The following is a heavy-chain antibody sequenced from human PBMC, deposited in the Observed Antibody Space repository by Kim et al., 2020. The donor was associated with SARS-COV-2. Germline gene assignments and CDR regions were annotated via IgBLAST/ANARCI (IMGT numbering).Heavy chain of an antibody. CDR3: GRLTDV. CDR1: EFTFSSNW. CDR2: MNSDGSRS. V-gene: IGHV3-74*01. Sequence: GGSLRLSCAASEFTFSSNWMHWVRQAPGKGLEWVSGMNSDGSRSSYEASVKGLSTISNDNAKNTYLQQNNRMSAETAAVYYSGRLTDVWGNGTQGTV. J-gene: IGHJ6*03.